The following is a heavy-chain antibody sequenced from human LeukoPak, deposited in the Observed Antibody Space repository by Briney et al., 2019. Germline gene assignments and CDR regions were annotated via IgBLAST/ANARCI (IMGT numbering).Heavy chain of an antibody. CDR3: TRGSTRDDSSDFDC. CDR2: IRSNAYGGAT. J-gene: IGHJ4*02. Sequence: KAGGSLRLSCAASGFNFNNAWMNWVRQAPGKGLEWVGRIRSNAYGGATESAAPVTGRFTISRDDSQNTLYLQMNSLKIEDTAVYYCTRGSTRDDSSDFDCWGQGTLVTVSS. CDR1: GFNFNNAW. D-gene: IGHD3-22*01. V-gene: IGHV3-15*07.